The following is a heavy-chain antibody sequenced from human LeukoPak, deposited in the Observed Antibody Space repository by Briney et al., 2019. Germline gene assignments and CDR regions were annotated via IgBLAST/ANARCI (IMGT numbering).Heavy chain of an antibody. CDR1: GGSISSGGYY. CDR2: IYYSGST. CDR3: ARRQRMATITSDYFDY. J-gene: IGHJ4*02. V-gene: IGHV4-31*03. D-gene: IGHD5-24*01. Sequence: SQTLSLTCTVSGGSISSGGYYWSWIRQHPGKGLEWIGYIYYSGSTYYNPSLMSRVTISVDTSKNQFSLKLSSVTAADTAVYYCARRQRMATITSDYFDYWGQGTLVTVSS.